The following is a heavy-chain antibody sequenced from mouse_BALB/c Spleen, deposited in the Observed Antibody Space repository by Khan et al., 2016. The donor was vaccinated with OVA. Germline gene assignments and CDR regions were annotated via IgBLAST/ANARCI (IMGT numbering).Heavy chain of an antibody. Sequence: EVQLQESGPSLVKPSQTLSLTCSVTGDSITSGYWNWIRKFPGNKLEYIGYISSSDSTFYNPSLKSRISITRDTSKNQYYLQLNSVTTEDTATYYCARWNYRYDGYFDYWGQGTTLTVAS. V-gene: IGHV3-8*02. CDR2: ISSSDST. D-gene: IGHD2-14*01. CDR1: GDSITSGY. J-gene: IGHJ2*01. CDR3: ARWNYRYDGYFDY.